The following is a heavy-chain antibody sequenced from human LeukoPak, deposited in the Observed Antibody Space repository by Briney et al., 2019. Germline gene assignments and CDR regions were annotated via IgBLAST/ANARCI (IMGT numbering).Heavy chain of an antibody. CDR1: GGSFSGYY. Sequence: SETLSLTCAVHGGSFSGYYWSWIRQPPGKGLEWIGEINHSGSTNYNPSLKSRVTISVDTSKNQFSLKLSSVTAADTAVYYCARVGPGRYYYDSSGRGFLDYWGQGTLVTVSS. D-gene: IGHD3-22*01. V-gene: IGHV4-34*01. CDR2: INHSGST. J-gene: IGHJ4*02. CDR3: ARVGPGRYYYDSSGRGFLDY.